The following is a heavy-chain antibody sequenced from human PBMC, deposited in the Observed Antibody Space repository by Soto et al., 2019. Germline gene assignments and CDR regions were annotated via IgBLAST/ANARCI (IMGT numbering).Heavy chain of an antibody. D-gene: IGHD5-18*01. CDR3: AKDPWIQHPWVYGMDV. CDR1: GFTFSSYG. Sequence: QVQLVESGGGVVQPGRSLRLSCAASGFTFSSYGMHWVRQAPGKGLEWVAVISYDGSNKYYADSVKGRFTISRDNSKNTLYLQMNSLRAEDTAVYYCAKDPWIQHPWVYGMDVWGQGTTVTVSS. V-gene: IGHV3-30*18. J-gene: IGHJ6*02. CDR2: ISYDGSNK.